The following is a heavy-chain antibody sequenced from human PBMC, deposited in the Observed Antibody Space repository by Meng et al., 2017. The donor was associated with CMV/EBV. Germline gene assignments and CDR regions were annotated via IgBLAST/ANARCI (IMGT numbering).Heavy chain of an antibody. CDR2: VNSNNDAT. CDR1: AFTFSDYY. J-gene: IGHJ4*02. V-gene: IGHV1-2*02. Sequence: QVHLVQSGAEMKKPGASVKVSCTTSAFTFSDYYIHWVRQAPGQGLEWMGWVNSNNDATNYARKFQGRVSMTRDTSISTAHMELSRLMSDDTAVYYCVRSSGWSLFDYWGQGTLVTVSS. CDR3: VRSSGWSLFDY. D-gene: IGHD6-19*01.